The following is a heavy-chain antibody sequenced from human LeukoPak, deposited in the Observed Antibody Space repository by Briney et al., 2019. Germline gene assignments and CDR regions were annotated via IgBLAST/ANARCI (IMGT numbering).Heavy chain of an antibody. D-gene: IGHD2-21*02. Sequence: HAGGSLRLSCAASGFTFSTYWMHWVRQAPGKGLEWVSGISWNSGSIGYADSVKGRFTISRDNAKNSLYLQMNSLRAEDTALYYCAKETPPGDQYCGGDCYPLDYWGQGTLVTVSP. CDR2: ISWNSGSI. CDR3: AKETPPGDQYCGGDCYPLDY. CDR1: GFTFSTYW. V-gene: IGHV3-9*01. J-gene: IGHJ4*02.